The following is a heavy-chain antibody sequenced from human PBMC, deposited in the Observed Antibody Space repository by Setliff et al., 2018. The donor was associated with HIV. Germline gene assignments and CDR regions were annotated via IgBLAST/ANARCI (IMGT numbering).Heavy chain of an antibody. V-gene: IGHV3-21*01. D-gene: IGHD1-26*01. J-gene: IGHJ4*02. CDR2: ISIGSGGAI. CDR3: ATSIHTRGAIDF. Sequence: GGSLRLSCAASGFTFRNYKFNWVRQAPGRGLEWVSSISIGSGGAIDYADSVQGRFTISRDNSKNSLYLQMNSLRAEDTALYYCATSIHTRGAIDFWGQGTLVTVSS. CDR1: GFTFRNYK.